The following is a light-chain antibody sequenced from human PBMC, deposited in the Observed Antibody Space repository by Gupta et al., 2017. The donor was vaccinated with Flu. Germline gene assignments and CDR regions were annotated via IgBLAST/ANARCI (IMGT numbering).Light chain of an antibody. J-gene: IGKJ2*01. CDR1: QRVSHY. CDR2: DAS. CDR3: QERSNSPPYT. Sequence: GRAAPSCRASQRVSHYLAWYQQKPGQAPRLLIYDASTRATGIPARFSGSGSGTDFTLTISSLESEDFAVYYCQERSNSPPYTFGQGTKLQIK. V-gene: IGKV3-11*01.